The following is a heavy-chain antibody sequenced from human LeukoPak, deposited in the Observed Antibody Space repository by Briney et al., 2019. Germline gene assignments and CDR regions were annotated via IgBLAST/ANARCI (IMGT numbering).Heavy chain of an antibody. D-gene: IGHD2-2*01. Sequence: GGSLRLSCAASGLTFSSNYMHWVRQAPGKGPEWVSRMSGDGKYVLYAASVKGRFTIPRDNAQNTVYLHMSSLRAEDTGVYYCAAMILGGRDYWGQGTLVTVSS. CDR1: GLTFSSNY. V-gene: IGHV3-74*01. CDR3: AAMILGGRDY. J-gene: IGHJ4*02. CDR2: MSGDGKYV.